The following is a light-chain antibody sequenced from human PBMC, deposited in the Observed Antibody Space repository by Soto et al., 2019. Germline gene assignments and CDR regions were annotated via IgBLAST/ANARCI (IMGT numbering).Light chain of an antibody. CDR3: CSYAGSYTSYV. J-gene: IGLJ1*01. Sequence: QSVLTQPRSVSGSPGQSVTISCTGTSSGVDGYNYVSWYQQHPGKAPKLMIYDVSERPSGVPDRFSGSKSGNTASLTISGLQAEDEADYYCCSYAGSYTSYVFGTGTKVTVL. V-gene: IGLV2-11*01. CDR2: DVS. CDR1: SSGVDGYNY.